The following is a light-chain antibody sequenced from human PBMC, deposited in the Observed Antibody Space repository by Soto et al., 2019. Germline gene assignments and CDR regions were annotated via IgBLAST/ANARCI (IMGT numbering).Light chain of an antibody. CDR3: QAWDRSTVV. Sequence: SYELTQPPSVSVSPGQTASITCSGDKLGDKYVCWYQQKPGQSPVVVMYQDSKRPSVIPERFSGSNSGNTATLTISGTHAMDEADYYCQAWDRSTVVLGGGTKVTVL. CDR1: KLGDKY. V-gene: IGLV3-1*01. CDR2: QDS. J-gene: IGLJ2*01.